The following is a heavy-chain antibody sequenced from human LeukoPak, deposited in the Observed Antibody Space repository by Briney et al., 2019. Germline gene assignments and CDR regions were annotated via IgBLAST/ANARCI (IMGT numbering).Heavy chain of an antibody. CDR1: GGSVSSGSYY. CDR2: IYYSGST. Sequence: SSETLSLTCTVSGGSVSSGSYYWSWIRQPPGKGLEWIGYIYYSGSTNYNPSLKSRVTISVDTSKNQFSLKLSSVTAADTAVYYCARDGEGGAFDIWGQGTMVIVSS. D-gene: IGHD7-27*01. J-gene: IGHJ3*02. V-gene: IGHV4-61*01. CDR3: ARDGEGGAFDI.